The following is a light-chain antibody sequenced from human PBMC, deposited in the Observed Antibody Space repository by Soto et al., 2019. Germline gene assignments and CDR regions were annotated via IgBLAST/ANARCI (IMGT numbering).Light chain of an antibody. J-gene: IGLJ2*01. Sequence: QSVLTQPASVSGSPGQSITISCTGTSSDVGGYNYVSWYQQHPGKAPKLMIYDVSNRPSGVSNRFSGSKSGNTASLTISGFQGEDEADYYCSSYTSSSTYVVFGGGTKLTVL. CDR3: SSYTSSSTYVV. CDR1: SSDVGGYNY. V-gene: IGLV2-14*01. CDR2: DVS.